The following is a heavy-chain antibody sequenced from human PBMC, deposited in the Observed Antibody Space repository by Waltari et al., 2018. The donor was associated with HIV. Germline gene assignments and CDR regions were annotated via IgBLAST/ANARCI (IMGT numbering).Heavy chain of an antibody. D-gene: IGHD6-13*01. J-gene: IGHJ4*02. CDR2: IRYDGSNK. Sequence: QVQLVESGGGVVQPGGSLRLSCAASGFTFSSYGMHWVRQAPGKGLEWVAFIRYDGSNKYYADSVKGRFTISRDNSKNTLYLQMNSLRAEDTAVYYCAKVPYSSSWYGDYWGQGTLVTVSS. CDR1: GFTFSSYG. V-gene: IGHV3-30*02. CDR3: AKVPYSSSWYGDY.